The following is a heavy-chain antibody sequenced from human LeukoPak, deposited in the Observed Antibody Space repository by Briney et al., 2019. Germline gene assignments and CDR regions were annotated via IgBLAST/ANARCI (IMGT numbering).Heavy chain of an antibody. Sequence: GGSLRLSCAASGFTFSGYAMSWLRQAPGKGLEFVSAISGDTGSTFYADSVKGRFTVSRDNSQNTLYLQLNSLRAEDTAVYYCAKRDYYDSSGFSLLFQHWGQGTLVTVSS. CDR3: AKRDYYDSSGFSLLFQH. J-gene: IGHJ1*01. D-gene: IGHD3-22*01. CDR1: GFTFSGYA. V-gene: IGHV3-23*01. CDR2: ISGDTGST.